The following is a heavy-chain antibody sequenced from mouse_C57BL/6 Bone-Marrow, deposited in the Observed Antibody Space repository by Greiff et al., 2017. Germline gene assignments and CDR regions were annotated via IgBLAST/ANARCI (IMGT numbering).Heavy chain of an antibody. V-gene: IGHV1-69*01. CDR2: IDPSDSYT. D-gene: IGHD3-2*02. CDR1: GYTFTSYW. CDR3: ARGSGLPWFAY. J-gene: IGHJ3*01. Sequence: QVHVKQPGAELVMPGASVKLSCKASGYTFTSYWMHWVKQRPGQGLEWIGEIDPSDSYTNYNQQVKGKSTLTVDKSSSTAYMQLSSLTSEDSAVYYCARGSGLPWFAYWGQGTLVTVSA.